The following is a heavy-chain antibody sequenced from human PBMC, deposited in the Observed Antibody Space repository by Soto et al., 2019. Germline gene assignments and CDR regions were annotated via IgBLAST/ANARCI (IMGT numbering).Heavy chain of an antibody. V-gene: IGHV3-23*01. D-gene: IGHD6-19*01. J-gene: IGHJ4*02. CDR2: LSGSGGTT. CDR3: AKSRPHGSGWYKFAY. Sequence: GGSLRLSCSASGFTFSSYAMSWVRQAPGKGLEWVSGLSGSGGTTYYADSVKGRFTISRDNSKNTLYLQMNSLRVEDTAVYYCAKSRPHGSGWYKFAYWGQGTLVTVSS. CDR1: GFTFSSYA.